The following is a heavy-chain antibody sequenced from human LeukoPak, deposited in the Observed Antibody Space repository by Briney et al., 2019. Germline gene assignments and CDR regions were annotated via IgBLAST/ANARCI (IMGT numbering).Heavy chain of an antibody. Sequence: SGRSLRLSCAASGFTFSSYAMHWVRQAPGKGLEWVAVISYDGSNKYYADSVKGRFTISRDNSKNTLYLQMNSLRAEDTAVYYCARDVRFGELLYDWGQGTLVTVSS. D-gene: IGHD3-10*01. J-gene: IGHJ4*02. V-gene: IGHV3-30*04. CDR1: GFTFSSYA. CDR2: ISYDGSNK. CDR3: ARDVRFGELLYD.